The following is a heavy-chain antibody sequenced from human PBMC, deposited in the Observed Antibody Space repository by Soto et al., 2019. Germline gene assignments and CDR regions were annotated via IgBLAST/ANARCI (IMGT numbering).Heavy chain of an antibody. D-gene: IGHD3-3*01. J-gene: IGHJ5*02. V-gene: IGHV1-8*01. CDR2: MNPNSGKT. Sequence: ASVKVSCKASGYPVTSHDINWLRQAAGQGLEWMGWMNPNSGKTGYAQKFQGRVTMTRNTSISTAYMELSSLRSAHTAVYSCANSDRSGYYKWFDPWGQGTLVTVSS. CDR3: ANSDRSGYYKWFDP. CDR1: GYPVTSHD.